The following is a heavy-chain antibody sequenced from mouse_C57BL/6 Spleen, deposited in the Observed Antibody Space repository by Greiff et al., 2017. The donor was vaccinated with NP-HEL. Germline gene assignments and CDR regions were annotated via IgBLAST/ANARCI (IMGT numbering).Heavy chain of an antibody. J-gene: IGHJ4*01. D-gene: IGHD1-1*01. CDR2: TWSGGST. V-gene: IGHV2-2*01. CDR3: ARNGYYGTPAMDY. CDR1: GFSLTSYG. Sequence: QVQLKESGPGLVQPSQSLSITCTVSGFSLTSYGVHWVRQSPGKGLEWLGVTWSGGSTDYNAAFISRLSISKDNSKSQVFFKMNSLQADDTAIYYCARNGYYGTPAMDYWGQGTSVTVSS.